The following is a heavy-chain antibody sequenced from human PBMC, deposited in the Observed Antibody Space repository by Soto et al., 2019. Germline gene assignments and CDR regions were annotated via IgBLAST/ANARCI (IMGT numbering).Heavy chain of an antibody. V-gene: IGHV1-69*02. Sequence: QVQLVQSGAEVKKPGSSVKVSCKASGGTFSSYTISWVRQAPGQGLEWMGRIIPILGIANYAQKFQGRVTITADKSTSTAYMELSSLRSEDTAVYYCARLRGVGYYYDSSGYFDYWGQGTLVTVSS. CDR2: IIPILGIA. D-gene: IGHD3-22*01. J-gene: IGHJ4*02. CDR3: ARLRGVGYYYDSSGYFDY. CDR1: GGTFSSYT.